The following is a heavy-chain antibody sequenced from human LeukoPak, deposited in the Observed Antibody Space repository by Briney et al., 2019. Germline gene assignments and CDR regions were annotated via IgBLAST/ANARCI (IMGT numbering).Heavy chain of an antibody. V-gene: IGHV3-30*03. D-gene: IGHD1-26*01. CDR3: ARTMREPQNDYGVDV. CDR2: ISYDGSNK. CDR1: GFTFSTYG. J-gene: IGHJ6*02. Sequence: GGSLRLSCPASGFTFSTYGMHWVRQAPGKGLEWVAVISYDGSNKYYADSVKGRFTISRDNSKNTLYLQMNSLRAEDTAVYYCARTMREPQNDYGVDVWGQGTTVTVSS.